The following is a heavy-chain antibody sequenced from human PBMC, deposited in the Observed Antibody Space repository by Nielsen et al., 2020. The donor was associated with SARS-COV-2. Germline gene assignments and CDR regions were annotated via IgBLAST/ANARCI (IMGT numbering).Heavy chain of an antibody. J-gene: IGHJ4*02. V-gene: IGHV4-39*07. CDR3: ARTGFYDFWSGYLPDY. CDR2: IYYSGST. Sequence: GSLRLSCTVSGGSISSSSYYWGWIRQPPGKGLEWIGSIYYSGSTYYNPSLKSRVTISVDTSKNQFSLKLSSVTAADTAVYYCARTGFYDFWSGYLPDYWGQGTLVTVSS. D-gene: IGHD3-3*01. CDR1: GGSISSSSYY.